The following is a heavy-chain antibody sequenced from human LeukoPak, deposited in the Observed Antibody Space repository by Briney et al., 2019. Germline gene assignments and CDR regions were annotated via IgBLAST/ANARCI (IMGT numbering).Heavy chain of an antibody. Sequence: PGGSLRLSCAASGFTFSSYWMHWVRQAPGKGLVWVSRINSDGTIIGYADSVKGRFTISRDNAKNTLYLQMNSLRAEDTAVYYCARDPSSWYYYYMDVWGKGTTVTVSS. J-gene: IGHJ6*03. D-gene: IGHD6-13*01. CDR3: ARDPSSWYYYYMDV. V-gene: IGHV3-74*01. CDR1: GFTFSSYW. CDR2: INSDGTII.